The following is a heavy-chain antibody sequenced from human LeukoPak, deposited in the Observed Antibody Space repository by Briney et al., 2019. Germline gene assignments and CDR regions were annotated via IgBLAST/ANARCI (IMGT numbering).Heavy chain of an antibody. CDR3: ARDPTYYYGSGSPGHYYYYGMDV. V-gene: IGHV3-7*05. Sequence: PGGSLRLSCAASGFTFSGYWMSWVRQAPGKGLEWVANIKQDGSEKYYVDSVKGRFTISRDNAKNSLYLQMNSLRAEDTAVYYCARDPTYYYGSGSPGHYYYYGMDVWGQGTTVTVSS. D-gene: IGHD3-10*01. CDR1: GFTFSGYW. CDR2: IKQDGSEK. J-gene: IGHJ6*02.